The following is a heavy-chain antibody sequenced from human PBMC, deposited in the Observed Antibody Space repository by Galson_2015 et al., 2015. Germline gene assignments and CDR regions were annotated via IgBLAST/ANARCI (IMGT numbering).Heavy chain of an antibody. Sequence: SLRLSCAASGLTLSDNNMSWIRQAPGKGLEWLSYISRSGKIIYYADSVKGRFTISRDNAKNSLHLQMNSLRAEDTAAYYCARQDYDAFDIWGQGTMVTVS. D-gene: IGHD3/OR15-3a*01. CDR1: GLTLSDNN. CDR2: ISRSGKII. J-gene: IGHJ3*02. CDR3: ARQDYDAFDI. V-gene: IGHV3-11*01.